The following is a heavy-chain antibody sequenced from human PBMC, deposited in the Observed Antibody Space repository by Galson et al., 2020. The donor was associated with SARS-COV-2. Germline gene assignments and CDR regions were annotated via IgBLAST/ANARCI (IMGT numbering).Heavy chain of an antibody. D-gene: IGHD3-3*01. J-gene: IGHJ6*04. Sequence: SQTLSLTCAVYGGSFSGYYWSWIRQPPGKGLEWIGYIYYSGSTNYNPSLKSRVTISVDTSKNQFSLKLSSVTAADTAVYYCARQYYDFSSAPGGYYYYGMDVWGTGTAVTVSS. CDR2: IYYSGST. V-gene: IGHV4-59*01. CDR1: GGSFSGYY. CDR3: ARQYYDFSSAPGGYYYYGMDV.